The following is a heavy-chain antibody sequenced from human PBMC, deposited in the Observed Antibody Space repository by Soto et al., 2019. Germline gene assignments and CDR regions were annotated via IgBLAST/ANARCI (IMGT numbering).Heavy chain of an antibody. Sequence: PSETLSLTCAVYGGSFSGYYWSWIRQPPGKGLEWIGEINHSGSTNYNPSLKSRVTISVDTSKNQFSLKLSSVTAADTAVYYCGRGCRVRGMDVWGQGTTVTVSS. D-gene: IGHD3-3*01. V-gene: IGHV4-34*01. CDR2: INHSGST. CDR3: GRGCRVRGMDV. CDR1: GGSFSGYY. J-gene: IGHJ6*02.